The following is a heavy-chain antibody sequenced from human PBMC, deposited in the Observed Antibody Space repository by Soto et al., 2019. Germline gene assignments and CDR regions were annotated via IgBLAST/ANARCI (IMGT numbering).Heavy chain of an antibody. J-gene: IGHJ4*02. Sequence: VQLEESGGALVQPGRSLRLSCAASGFTFDDYAMYWVRQVLGKGLEWVSSISWNSGNIDYADSVKGRFTTSRDNAENSLYLQMNSLRPEDTDLYYCVRSKGGYSYGTPFDYWGQGTLVTVSS. CDR2: ISWNSGNI. D-gene: IGHD5-18*01. CDR1: GFTFDDYA. CDR3: VRSKGGYSYGTPFDY. V-gene: IGHV3-9*01.